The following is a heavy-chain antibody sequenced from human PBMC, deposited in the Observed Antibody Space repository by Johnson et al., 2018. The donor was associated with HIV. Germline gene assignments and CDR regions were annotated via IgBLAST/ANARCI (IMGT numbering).Heavy chain of an antibody. CDR1: GFTFSSYA. Sequence: EQLVESGGGLVQPGGSLRLSCAASGFTFSSYAMSWVRQAPGKGLEWVSAISDSGGSTYYADSVKGRFTISRDNSKNTLYVEMNSLRVEDTAVYYCAKGLSAWSYDVFDMWGQGTMVTVSS. CDR3: AKGLSAWSYDVFDM. V-gene: IGHV3-23*04. J-gene: IGHJ3*02. D-gene: IGHD6-19*01. CDR2: ISDSGGST.